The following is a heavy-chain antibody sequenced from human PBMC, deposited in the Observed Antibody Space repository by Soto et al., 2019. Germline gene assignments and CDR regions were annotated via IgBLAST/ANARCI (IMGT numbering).Heavy chain of an antibody. CDR3: ARDFNGDYGYWFDP. J-gene: IGHJ5*02. V-gene: IGHV3-33*01. D-gene: IGHD4-17*01. Sequence: QVQLVESGGGVVQPGRSLRLSCAASGFTFSSYGMHWVRQAPGKGLEWVAVIWYDGSNKYYADSVKGRFTISRDNSKNTLYLQMNSLRAEDTAVYYCARDFNGDYGYWFDPWGQGTLVTVSS. CDR1: GFTFSSYG. CDR2: IWYDGSNK.